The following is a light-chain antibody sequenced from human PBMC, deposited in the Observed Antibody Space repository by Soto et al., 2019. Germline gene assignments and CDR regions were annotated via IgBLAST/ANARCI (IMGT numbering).Light chain of an antibody. CDR3: QQYNSYQYT. CDR1: QSISSW. CDR2: KAS. J-gene: IGKJ2*01. V-gene: IGKV1-5*03. Sequence: DIKMTQSPSTLSVSVGDRVTITCRASQSISSWLAWYQQKPGKAPKILIYKASSLESGVPSRFSGSGSGTEFTLTISSLQPDDFATYYCQQYNSYQYTFGQGTKVDIK.